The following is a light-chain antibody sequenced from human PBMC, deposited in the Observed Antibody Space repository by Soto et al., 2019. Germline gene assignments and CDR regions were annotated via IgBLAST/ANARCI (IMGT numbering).Light chain of an antibody. J-gene: IGLJ1*01. CDR3: SSYTSSSTLYV. CDR2: DVS. CDR1: SSDFGGYNY. Sequence: QSVLAQPASVSGSPGQSITISCTGTSSDFGGYNYVSWYQHHPGKAPKLMIYDVSNRPSGVSNRFSGSKSGNTASLTISGLQAEDEAGYYCSSYTSSSTLYVFGTGTKVT. V-gene: IGLV2-14*03.